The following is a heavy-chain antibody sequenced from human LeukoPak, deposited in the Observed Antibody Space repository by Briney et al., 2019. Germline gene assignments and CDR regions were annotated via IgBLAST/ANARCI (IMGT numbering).Heavy chain of an antibody. CDR1: GYTFTSYG. J-gene: IGHJ4*02. Sequence: GASVKVSCKGSGYTFTSYGISWVRQAPGQGLEWMEIINPSGGSTSYAQKFQGRVTMTRDTSTSTVYMELSSLRSEDTAVYYCAREPYGEDGYMRDYWGQGTLVTVSS. D-gene: IGHD5-24*01. CDR3: AREPYGEDGYMRDY. CDR2: INPSGGST. V-gene: IGHV1-46*01.